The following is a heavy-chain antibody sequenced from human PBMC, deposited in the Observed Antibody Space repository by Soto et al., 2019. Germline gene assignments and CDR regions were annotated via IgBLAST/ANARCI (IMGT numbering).Heavy chain of an antibody. CDR3: AKELAGGYYYHDAFDI. J-gene: IGHJ3*02. Sequence: GESLKISCAASGFTFSSYAMSWVRQAPGKGLEWVSAISGSGGSTYYADSVKGRFTISRDNSKNTLYLQMNSLRAEDTAVYYCAKELAGGYYYHDAFDIWGQGTMVTVSS. D-gene: IGHD3-3*01. CDR2: ISGSGGST. CDR1: GFTFSSYA. V-gene: IGHV3-23*01.